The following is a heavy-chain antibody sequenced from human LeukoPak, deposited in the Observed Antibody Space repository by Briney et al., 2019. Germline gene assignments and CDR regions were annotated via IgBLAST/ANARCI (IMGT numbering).Heavy chain of an antibody. CDR2: IYASGKT. Sequence: PSQTLSLTCTVSGDSISSGRYYWSWVRQPAGKELEWIGRIYASGKTDYNPYTPSLKSRVTVSLDTSKNQFSLKLSSVTAADTAVYYCARAPGAALDWGQGTLVTVSS. D-gene: IGHD2-15*01. J-gene: IGHJ4*02. V-gene: IGHV4-61*02. CDR1: GDSISSGRYY. CDR3: ARAPGAALD.